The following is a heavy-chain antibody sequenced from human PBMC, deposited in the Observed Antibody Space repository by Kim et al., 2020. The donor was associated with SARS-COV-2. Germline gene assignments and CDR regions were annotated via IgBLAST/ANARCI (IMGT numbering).Heavy chain of an antibody. Sequence: SETLSLTCAVYGGSFSGYYWSWIRQPPGKGLEWIGEINHSGSTNYNPSLKSRVTISVDTSKNQLSLKLSSVTAADTAGYYCARGSTVTTFYLFHYYYGM. CDR2: INHSGST. CDR3: ARGSTVTTFYLFHYYYGM. CDR1: GGSFSGYY. J-gene: IGHJ6*01. V-gene: IGHV4-34*01. D-gene: IGHD4-17*01.